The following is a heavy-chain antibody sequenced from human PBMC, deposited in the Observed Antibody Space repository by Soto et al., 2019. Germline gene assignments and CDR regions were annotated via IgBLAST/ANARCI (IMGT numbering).Heavy chain of an antibody. CDR1: GYTFTSYG. CDR2: INPSGGST. CDR3: ARNTVPYYYYGMDV. D-gene: IGHD4-17*01. Sequence: ASVKVSCKASGYTFTSYGISWVRQAPGQGLEWMGIINPSGGSTSYAQKFQGRVTMTRDTSTSTVYMELSSLRSEDTAVYYCARNTVPYYYYGMDVWGQGTTVTVPS. V-gene: IGHV1-46*01. J-gene: IGHJ6*02.